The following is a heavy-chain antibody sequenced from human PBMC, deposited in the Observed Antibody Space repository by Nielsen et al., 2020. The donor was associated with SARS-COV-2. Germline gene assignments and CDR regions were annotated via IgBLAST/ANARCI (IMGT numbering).Heavy chain of an antibody. D-gene: IGHD3-10*01. V-gene: IGHV1-18*04. J-gene: IGHJ3*02. CDR1: GYTFTSYG. Sequence: ASVKVSCKASGYTFTSYGISWVRQAPGQGLEWMGWISAYNGNTNYAQKLQGRVTMTTDTSTSTAYMELRSLRSDDTAVYYCARDERWFGESIDAFDIWGQGTMVTVSS. CDR3: ARDERWFGESIDAFDI. CDR2: ISAYNGNT.